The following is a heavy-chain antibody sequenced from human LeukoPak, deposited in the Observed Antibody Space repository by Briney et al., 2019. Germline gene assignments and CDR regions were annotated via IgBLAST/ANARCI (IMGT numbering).Heavy chain of an antibody. CDR1: GFSFSSYT. CDR3: AREDYGMDV. J-gene: IGHJ6*02. CDR2: ISSRSSYI. Sequence: EGSLRLSCVASGFSFSSYTMNWVRQAPGKGLEWVSSISSRSSYIYYADSVKGRFTISRDNTKNSLYLQMNSLRAEDTAVYYCAREDYGMDVWGQGTTVIVSS. V-gene: IGHV3-21*01.